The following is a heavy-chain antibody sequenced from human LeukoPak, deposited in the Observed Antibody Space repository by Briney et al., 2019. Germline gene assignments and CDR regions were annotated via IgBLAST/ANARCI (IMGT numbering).Heavy chain of an antibody. CDR3: ARATVTHSDLDY. CDR2: INHSGST. CDR1: GGSFSGYY. J-gene: IGHJ4*02. V-gene: IGHV4-34*01. D-gene: IGHD4-17*01. Sequence: SETLSLTCAVYGGSFSGYYWSWIRQPPGKGLEWIGEINHSGSTNYNPSLKSRVTISVDTSKNQFSLKLSSVTAADTAVYYCARATVTHSDLDYWGQGTLVTVSS.